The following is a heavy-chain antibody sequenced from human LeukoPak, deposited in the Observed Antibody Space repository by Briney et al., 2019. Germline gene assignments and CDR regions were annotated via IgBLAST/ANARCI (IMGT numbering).Heavy chain of an antibody. CDR2: ISYDGSNK. D-gene: IGHD6-25*01. CDR1: GFTFSSYG. J-gene: IGHJ4*02. CDR3: ANRVGYYFDY. Sequence: GGSLRLSCAASGFTFSSYGMHWVRQAPGKGLEWVAVISYDGSNKYYADSVKGRFTIPRDNSKNTLYLQMNSLRAEDTAVYYCANRVGYYFDYWGQGTLVTVSS. V-gene: IGHV3-30*18.